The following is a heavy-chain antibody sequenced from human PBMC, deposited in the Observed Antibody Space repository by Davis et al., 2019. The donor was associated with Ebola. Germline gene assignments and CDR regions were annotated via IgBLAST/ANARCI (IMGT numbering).Heavy chain of an antibody. CDR3: ARGLTMIQVVPGY. J-gene: IGHJ4*02. Sequence: GESLKISCAASGFTFSDYDMNWVRQAPGKGLEWVSSMSTTSSGSAIYYADSVRGRFTFSRDNAKNSLYLQMNSLRAEDTAVYYCARGLTMIQVVPGYWGQGTLVTVSS. CDR2: MSTTSSGSAI. CDR1: GFTFSDYD. V-gene: IGHV3-21*01. D-gene: IGHD3-22*01.